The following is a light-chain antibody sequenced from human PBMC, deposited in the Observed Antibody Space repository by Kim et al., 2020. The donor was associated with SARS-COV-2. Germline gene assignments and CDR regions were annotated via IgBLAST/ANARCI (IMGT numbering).Light chain of an antibody. V-gene: IGLV2-8*01. CDR1: SRDVGAYNY. CDR2: EVS. Sequence: GQSVTISCTGTSRDVGAYNYVSWYQQRPGEAPKLIIYEVSERPSGVPDRFSGSKSGTTASLTVSGLQVEDEADYYCASYAGTNIGVFGTGTKVTVL. CDR3: ASYAGTNIGV. J-gene: IGLJ1*01.